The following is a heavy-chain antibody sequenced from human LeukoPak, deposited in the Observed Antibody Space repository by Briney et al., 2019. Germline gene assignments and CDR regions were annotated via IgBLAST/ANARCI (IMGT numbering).Heavy chain of an antibody. V-gene: IGHV3-23*01. D-gene: IGHD4-17*01. CDR3: AREHRNEGPTVDY. J-gene: IGHJ4*02. CDR1: GFTFSSYA. CDR2: ISGSGGST. Sequence: VEPGGSLRLSCAASGFTFSSYAMSWVRQAPGKGLEWVSAISGSGGSTYYADSVKGRFTISRDNAKNTLFLQMNSLRVEDTAVYYCAREHRNEGPTVDYWGQGPLVTVSS.